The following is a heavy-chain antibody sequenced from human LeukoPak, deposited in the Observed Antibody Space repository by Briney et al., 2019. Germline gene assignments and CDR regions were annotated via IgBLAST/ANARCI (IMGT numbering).Heavy chain of an antibody. CDR1: GFTFSNYA. D-gene: IGHD4-17*01. V-gene: IGHV3-48*01. J-gene: IGHJ4*02. CDR3: ARDARDYGDYDY. Sequence: GGSLRLSCAASGFTFSNYAVNWVRQAPGKGLEWVSYINSGSGIIRYADSVKGRFTISRDNAKKSLDLQMNSLRAEDTAVYYCARDARDYGDYDYWGQGTLVTVSS. CDR2: INSGSGII.